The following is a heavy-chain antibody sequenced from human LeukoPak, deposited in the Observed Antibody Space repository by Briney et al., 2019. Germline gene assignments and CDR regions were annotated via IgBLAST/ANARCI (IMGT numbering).Heavy chain of an antibody. CDR1: GGSISSGHSS. CDR3: ARRRGGYCSGGSCYSHWFDP. CDR2: IYHSGST. Sequence: PSETLSLTCAVSGGSISSGHSSWNWFRQPPGKGLEWIGYIYHSGSTYNPSLKSRVAISVDRSKNQFSLKLSSVTAADTAVYYCARRRGGYCSGGSCYSHWFDPWGQGTLVTVSS. J-gene: IGHJ5*02. V-gene: IGHV4-30-2*01. D-gene: IGHD2-15*01.